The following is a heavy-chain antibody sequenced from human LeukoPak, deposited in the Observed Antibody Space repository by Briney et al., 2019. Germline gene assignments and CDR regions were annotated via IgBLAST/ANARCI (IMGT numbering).Heavy chain of an antibody. D-gene: IGHD1-1*01. Sequence: GGSLRLSCAASGFTFSTYWMSWVRQAAGKGLEWVANIKYDGSEEYYGDFVKGRFTISRDNAENTLYLQMNSLRAEDTAVYYCARSSGTGWFDPWGQGILVTVSS. CDR1: GFTFSTYW. CDR3: ARSSGTGWFDP. CDR2: IKYDGSEE. V-gene: IGHV3-7*01. J-gene: IGHJ5*02.